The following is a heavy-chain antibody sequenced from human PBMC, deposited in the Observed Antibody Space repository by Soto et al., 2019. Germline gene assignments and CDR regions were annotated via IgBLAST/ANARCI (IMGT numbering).Heavy chain of an antibody. CDR3: ASGLLYATSYFEY. J-gene: IGHJ4*01. D-gene: IGHD2-8*01. CDR2: IIPVVGTT. Sequence: QVQLVQSGAEVKKPGSSVKVSCKASGDTFTTNSLNWVRQAPGQGLEWMGGIIPVVGTTKYAQKYQDRVTITGDKSTNTADMELSSLRSDDTAVYYCASGLLYATSYFEYWGHGAPVTVSS. V-gene: IGHV1-69*06. CDR1: GDTFTTNS.